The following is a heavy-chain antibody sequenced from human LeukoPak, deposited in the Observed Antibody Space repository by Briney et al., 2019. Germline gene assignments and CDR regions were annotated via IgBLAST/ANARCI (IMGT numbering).Heavy chain of an antibody. CDR1: GCSISSGYY. Sequence: PSETLSLTCTVSGCSISSGYYWGWIRQPPGKRLEWVGSIHSSGNTYYNPTLKSRVTISVDTSKNQFSLNPTSVTAADAAVYYCARDLGYSGFDWAPWGQGTLVTVSS. CDR3: ARDLGYSGFDWAP. CDR2: IHSSGNT. D-gene: IGHD5-12*01. V-gene: IGHV4-38-2*02. J-gene: IGHJ5*02.